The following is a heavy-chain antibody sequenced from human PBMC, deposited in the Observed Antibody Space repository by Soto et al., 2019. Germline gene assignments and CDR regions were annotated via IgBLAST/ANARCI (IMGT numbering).Heavy chain of an antibody. J-gene: IGHJ5*02. D-gene: IGHD3-10*01. CDR3: ARDSGSGSNSYTWFDP. CDR2: IYYSGST. Sequence: SETLSLTCTVSGGSVSSGSYYWSWIRQPPGKGLEWIGYIYYSGSTNYNPSLKSRVSISVDTSKNQFSLKLSSVTAADTAVYFCARDSGSGSNSYTWFDPWGQGTLVTVSS. V-gene: IGHV4-61*01. CDR1: GGSVSSGSYY.